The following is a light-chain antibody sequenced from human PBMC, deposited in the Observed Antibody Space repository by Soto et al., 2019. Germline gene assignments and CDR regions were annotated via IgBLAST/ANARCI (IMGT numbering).Light chain of an antibody. CDR2: EVS. V-gene: IGLV2-14*01. Sequence: QYFGTQPAWVSESLGHSITISCTGTSSDVGAYNYVSWYQQQPGKAPKLMISEVSNRPSGVSNRFSGSKSGNTASLIISGLQAEDEADYYCCSFTSITTYVFGTGTKVTVL. CDR1: SSDVGAYNY. CDR3: CSFTSITTYV. J-gene: IGLJ1*01.